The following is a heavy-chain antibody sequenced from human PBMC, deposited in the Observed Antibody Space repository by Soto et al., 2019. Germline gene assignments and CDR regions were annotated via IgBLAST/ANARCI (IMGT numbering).Heavy chain of an antibody. CDR1: GGSISGGGYS. CDR3: AREAVTPGAFDI. CDR2: IYHSGST. Sequence: TLSLTCAVSGGSISGGGYSWSWIRQPPGKGLEWIGYIYHSGSTYYNPSLKSRVTISVDRSKNQLSLKLSSVTAEDPAVYYCAREAVTPGAFDIWGQGTMVTVSS. V-gene: IGHV4-30-2*01. J-gene: IGHJ3*02.